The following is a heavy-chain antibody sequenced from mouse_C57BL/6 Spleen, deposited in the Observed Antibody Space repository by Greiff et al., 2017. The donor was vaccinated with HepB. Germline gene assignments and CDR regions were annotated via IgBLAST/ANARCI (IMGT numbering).Heavy chain of an antibody. V-gene: IGHV1-82*01. CDR3: AIALMVTTFYAMDY. CDR1: GYAFSSSW. D-gene: IGHD2-2*01. Sequence: VQLQQSGPELVKPGASVKISCKASGYAFSSSWMNWVKQRPGKGLEWIGRIYPGDGDNNYNGKFKGKATLTADKSSSTAYMQLSSLTSEDSAVYFCAIALMVTTFYAMDYWGQGTSGTVSS. J-gene: IGHJ4*01. CDR2: IYPGDGDN.